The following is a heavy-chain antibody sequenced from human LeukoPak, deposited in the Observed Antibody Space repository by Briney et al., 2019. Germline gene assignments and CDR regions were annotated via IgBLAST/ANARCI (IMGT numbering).Heavy chain of an antibody. CDR2: ISGSATYT. J-gene: IGHJ4*02. CDR3: ATPGQWPVYFDY. Sequence: PGGSLRVSCAASGFTLSSYAMSWVRQAPGKGLEWVSTISGSATYTYYSDPVKGRFTISRDNSKSTLYLQMNSLRAEDSAVYYCATPGQWPVYFDYWGPGTLVTVSS. D-gene: IGHD6-19*01. V-gene: IGHV3-23*01. CDR1: GFTLSSYA.